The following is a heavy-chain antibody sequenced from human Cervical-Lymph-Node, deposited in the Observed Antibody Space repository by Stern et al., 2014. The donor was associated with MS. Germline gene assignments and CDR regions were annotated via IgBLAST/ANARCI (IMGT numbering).Heavy chain of an antibody. Sequence: EDQLVESGGGLVKPGGSLRLSCVVSGFSFSNAWMGWVRQAPGKGLEWVGRIRRKTEGWTTDYAASVKGRFIISRDDSQDTVYLQMNSLKTEDTAVYYCTNENWGRFENWGQGTQVTVSS. CDR3: TNENWGRFEN. J-gene: IGHJ4*02. V-gene: IGHV3-15*01. D-gene: IGHD7-27*01. CDR2: IRRKTEGWTT. CDR1: GFSFSNAW.